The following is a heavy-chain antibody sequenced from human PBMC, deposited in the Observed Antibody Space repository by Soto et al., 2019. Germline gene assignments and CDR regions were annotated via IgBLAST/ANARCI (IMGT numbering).Heavy chain of an antibody. CDR1: GGSFSGYY. V-gene: IGHV4-34*01. D-gene: IGHD5-18*01. Sequence: SETLSLTCAVYGGSFSGYYWSWIRQPPGKGLEWIGEINHSGSTNYNPSLKSRVTISVDTSKNQFSLKLSSVTAADTAVYYCARLRSPPFLAMVTYYFDYWGQGTLVTVPQ. CDR3: ARLRSPPFLAMVTYYFDY. CDR2: INHSGST. J-gene: IGHJ4*02.